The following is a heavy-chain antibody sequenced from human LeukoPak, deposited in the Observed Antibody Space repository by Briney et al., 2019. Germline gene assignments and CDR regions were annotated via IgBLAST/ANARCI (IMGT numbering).Heavy chain of an antibody. J-gene: IGHJ4*02. V-gene: IGHV4-59*08. CDR3: ARGGGSSGYYSPFDY. CDR1: GGSISSYY. CDR2: IYYSGST. Sequence: SETLTLTCTVSGGSISSYYWSWIRQPPGKGLEWIGYIYYSGSTNYNPSLKSRVTISVDTSKNQFSLKLSSVTAADTTVYYCARGGGSSGYYSPFDYWGQGTLVTVSS. D-gene: IGHD3-22*01.